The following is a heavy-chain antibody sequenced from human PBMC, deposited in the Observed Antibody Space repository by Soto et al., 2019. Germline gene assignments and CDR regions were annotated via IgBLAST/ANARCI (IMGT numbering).Heavy chain of an antibody. V-gene: IGHV4-4*02. CDR3: ARVPDY. CDR2: IYHSGTV. CDR1: GGSISSGNW. J-gene: IGHJ4*02. Sequence: PSETLSLTCAVSGGSISSGNWWSWVRQPPGKGLEWIGEIYHSGTVNYNPSLRSRVTISVDKSKNQFSLNLNFVTAADTAVYYCARVPDYWGQGTLVTVSS.